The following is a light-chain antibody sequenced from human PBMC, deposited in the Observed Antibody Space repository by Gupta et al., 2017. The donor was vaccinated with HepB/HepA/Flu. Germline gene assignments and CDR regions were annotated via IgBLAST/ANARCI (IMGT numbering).Light chain of an antibody. V-gene: IGKV1-9*01. CDR2: TAS. CDR1: QDINSY. CDR3: QQYNSDPIT. J-gene: IGKJ5*01. Sequence: LPLTQSPSFLSASVGDRVTITCRASQDINSYLIWYQQKPGKAPKLLIYTASTLQGGVPSRFSGSGSGTEFTLTISSLQPEDFATYYCQQYNSDPITFDQGTRLDMK.